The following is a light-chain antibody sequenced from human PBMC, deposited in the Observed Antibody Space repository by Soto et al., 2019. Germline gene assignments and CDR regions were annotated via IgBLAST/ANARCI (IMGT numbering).Light chain of an antibody. CDR3: LQDYIYPYT. CDR1: QDIRND. V-gene: IGKV1-6*01. J-gene: IGKJ2*01. CDR2: GTS. Sequence: AIQMTQSPSSLSVSVGDRVTITCRASQDIRNDLGWYQQKPGKAPKLLIYGTSNLQSGVPSRFSGRGSGTEFTLTISSLQPEDFAIYYCLQDYIYPYTVGQGTKVDSK.